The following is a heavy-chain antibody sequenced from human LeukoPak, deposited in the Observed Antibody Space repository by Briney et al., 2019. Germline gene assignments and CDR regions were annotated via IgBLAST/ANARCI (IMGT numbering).Heavy chain of an antibody. CDR2: IYTSGTS. Sequence: SETLSLTCTVSGGSISSGSYDWYWIRQPAGKGLEWIGHIYTSGTSNYNPSLRSRVTISVDTSKNQFSLKLSSVTAADTAVYYCARARGYSYDINWFDPWGQGTLVTVSS. CDR3: ARARGYSYDINWFDP. J-gene: IGHJ5*02. CDR1: GGSISSGSYD. V-gene: IGHV4-61*09. D-gene: IGHD5-18*01.